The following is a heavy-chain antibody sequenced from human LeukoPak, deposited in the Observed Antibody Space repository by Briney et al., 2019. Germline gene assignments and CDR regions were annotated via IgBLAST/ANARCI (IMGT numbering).Heavy chain of an antibody. CDR1: GGSISSYY. V-gene: IGHV4-59*12. CDR2: IHYSGNT. J-gene: IGHJ4*02. Sequence: PSETLSLTCTVSGGSISSYYWSWIRQPPGKGLEWIGYIHYSGNTNYNPSLKSRVTISIDTSKNQFSLKLSSVTAADTAVYYCARTRIQLWSSPLDYWGQGTLVTVSS. CDR3: ARTRIQLWSSPLDY. D-gene: IGHD5-18*01.